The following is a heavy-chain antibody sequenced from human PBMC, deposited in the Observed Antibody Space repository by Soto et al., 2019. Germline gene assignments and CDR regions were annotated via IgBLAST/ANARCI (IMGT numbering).Heavy chain of an antibody. CDR1: GFTFSSYG. J-gene: IGHJ4*02. Sequence: GGSLRLSCAASGFTFSSYGMHWVRQAPGKGLEWVSSISSSSSYIYYADSVKGRFTISRDNAKNSLYLQMNSLRAEDTAVYYCARDKAVGYCSSTSCYRAGFDYWGQGTLVTVSS. V-gene: IGHV3-21*01. CDR2: ISSSSSYI. CDR3: ARDKAVGYCSSTSCYRAGFDY. D-gene: IGHD2-2*01.